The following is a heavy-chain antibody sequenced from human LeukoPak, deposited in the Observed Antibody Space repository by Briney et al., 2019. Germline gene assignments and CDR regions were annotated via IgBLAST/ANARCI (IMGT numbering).Heavy chain of an antibody. CDR2: IKQDVSEQ. J-gene: IGHJ5*02. D-gene: IGHD2-15*01. Sequence: GGSLRLSCAASGFTFSSYWMSWVRQAAGKGLELVANIKQDVSEQYYVGSVKGRFTISRDNAKNSLYLQMNRLRAEDTAVYYCARIYCSGGSCYGENWFGPWGQGTLVTVCS. V-gene: IGHV3-7*03. CDR1: GFTFSSYW. CDR3: ARIYCSGGSCYGENWFGP.